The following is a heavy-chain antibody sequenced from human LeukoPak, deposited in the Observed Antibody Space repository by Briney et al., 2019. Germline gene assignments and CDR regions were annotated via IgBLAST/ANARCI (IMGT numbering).Heavy chain of an antibody. D-gene: IGHD1-20*01. CDR1: GGSSSGFY. CDR3: ARVTGSTFDY. V-gene: IGHV4-34*10. J-gene: IGHJ4*02. CDR2: INGGGRT. Sequence: SETLSLTCAVYGGSSSGFYCSWIRQSPGKGLEWIGEINGGGRTDYNPSLKSRVTMSVDMSKNQFSLKLSSVTAADTAVYYCARVTGSTFDYWGQGTLVTVSS.